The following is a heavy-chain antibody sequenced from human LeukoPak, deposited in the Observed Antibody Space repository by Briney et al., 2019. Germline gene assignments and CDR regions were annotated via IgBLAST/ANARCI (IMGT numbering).Heavy chain of an antibody. J-gene: IGHJ4*02. D-gene: IGHD6-19*01. CDR2: IDSDGGGP. Sequence: PGGPLSLSCAAAGITFNSYWMHWVRQTPGKGLVWVSLIDSDGGGPTYAASVKGRFTISRDNSKNTLYLQMNSLRAEDTAVYYCVRDSIAVTVDFDFGCQGTLVIVSS. CDR3: VRDSIAVTVDFDF. V-gene: IGHV3-74*01. CDR1: GITFNSYW.